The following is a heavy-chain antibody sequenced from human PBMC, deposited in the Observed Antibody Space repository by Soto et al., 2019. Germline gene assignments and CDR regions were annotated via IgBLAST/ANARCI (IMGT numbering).Heavy chain of an antibody. D-gene: IGHD2-2*01. CDR2: ISLYSDGT. V-gene: IGHV1-18*01. J-gene: IGHJ5*02. CDR1: GYTFSNYG. CDR3: ARVVPGAEAWFGP. Sequence: SVQVYCKTSGYTFSNYGITWVREAPGQPLEWLGWISLYSDGTNYAQKFQGRVSMTTDTSTTTAYMELRSLRSDDTAVYYCARVVPGAEAWFGPWGQGILVTVSS.